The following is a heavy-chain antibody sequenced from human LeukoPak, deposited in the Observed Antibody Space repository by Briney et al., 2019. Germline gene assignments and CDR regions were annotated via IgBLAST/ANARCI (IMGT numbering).Heavy chain of an antibody. CDR2: ITSSSTYT. Sequence: GGSLRLSCAASGFSFSSYNMNWVRQTPGKGLEWVSSITSSSTYTFYADSVKGRFTISRDNSKNTLFLQMNSLRADDTAVYFCAKVGGVVIPGSYWGQGTLVTISS. CDR3: AKVGGVVIPGSY. D-gene: IGHD3-3*01. J-gene: IGHJ4*02. V-gene: IGHV3-21*01. CDR1: GFSFSSYN.